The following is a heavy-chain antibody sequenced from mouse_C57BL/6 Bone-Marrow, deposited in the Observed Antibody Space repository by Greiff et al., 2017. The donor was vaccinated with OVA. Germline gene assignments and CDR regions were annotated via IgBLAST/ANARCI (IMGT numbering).Heavy chain of an antibody. CDR3: ARRGVVAPMDY. J-gene: IGHJ4*01. Sequence: VQLQQSGPELVKPGASVKISCKASGYSFTGYYMNWVKQSPEKSLEWIGEINPSTGGTTYNQKFKAKATLTVDKSSSTAYMQLKSLTSEDSAVYYCARRGVVAPMDYWGQGTSVTVSS. V-gene: IGHV1-42*01. D-gene: IGHD1-1*01. CDR1: GYSFTGYY. CDR2: INPSTGGT.